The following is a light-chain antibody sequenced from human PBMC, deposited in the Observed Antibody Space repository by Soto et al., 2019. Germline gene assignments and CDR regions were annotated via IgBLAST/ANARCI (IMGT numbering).Light chain of an antibody. CDR3: TSYASSNNYV. Sequence: QSVLTQPPSASGAPGQSVTISCTGTSSDVGGYNYVSWYQQHPGKAPKLMIYEVSKRPSGVPDRFSGSKSGNTASLTVSGLQAEDEADYYWTSYASSNNYVFGAG. CDR1: SSDVGGYNY. J-gene: IGLJ1*01. V-gene: IGLV2-8*01. CDR2: EVS.